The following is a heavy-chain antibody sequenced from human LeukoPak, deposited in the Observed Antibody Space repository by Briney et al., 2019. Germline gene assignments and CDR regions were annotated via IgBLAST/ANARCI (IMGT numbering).Heavy chain of an antibody. V-gene: IGHV3-48*02. CDR2: IGSSGSAGGNI. J-gene: IGHJ6*03. CDR3: ARAPTPYFTYYMDV. Sequence: PGGSLRLSCAASGFSFSGFGMNWVRQAPGKGLEWISYIGSSGSAGGNIYYAVSVKGRFTVSRDNAEDSLFLQMNSLQDADTAVYYCARAPTPYFTYYMDVWGKGTTVTVSS. D-gene: IGHD2-21*01. CDR1: GFSFSGFG.